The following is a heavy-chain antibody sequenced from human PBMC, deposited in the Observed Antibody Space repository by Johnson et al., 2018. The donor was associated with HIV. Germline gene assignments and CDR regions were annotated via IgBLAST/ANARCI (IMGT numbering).Heavy chain of an antibody. Sequence: VQLVESGGGLVKPGGSLRLSCAASRFTFSDYYMSWIRQTPGKGLEWVSYISSSGGSTYYADSVKGRFTISRDNSKNTLYLQMNSLRAEDTAVYYCASRYTVDAFDIWGQGTMVTVSS. J-gene: IGHJ3*02. CDR1: RFTFSDYY. D-gene: IGHD1-1*01. CDR2: ISSSGGST. CDR3: ASRYTVDAFDI. V-gene: IGHV3-11*04.